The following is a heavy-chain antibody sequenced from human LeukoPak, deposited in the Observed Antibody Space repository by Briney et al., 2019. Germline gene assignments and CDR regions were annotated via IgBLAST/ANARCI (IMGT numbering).Heavy chain of an antibody. J-gene: IGHJ4*02. Sequence: AGGSLRLSCAASGFTFSSYAMSWVRQAPGKGLEWVSAISGSGGSTYYADSVKGRFTISRDNSKNTLYLQMNSLRAEDTAVYYCAKSPDRCSSTSCPTRTYFDYWGQGTLVTVSS. D-gene: IGHD2-2*01. CDR2: ISGSGGST. CDR1: GFTFSSYA. V-gene: IGHV3-23*01. CDR3: AKSPDRCSSTSCPTRTYFDY.